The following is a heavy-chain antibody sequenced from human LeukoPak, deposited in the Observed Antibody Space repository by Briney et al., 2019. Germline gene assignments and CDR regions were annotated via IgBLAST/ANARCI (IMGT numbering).Heavy chain of an antibody. CDR3: ARRLTQYDCFDP. CDR2: TYYRSTWYN. V-gene: IGHV6-1*01. J-gene: IGHJ5*02. CDR1: GDSVSSNSV. Sequence: SQTLSLTCAISGDSVSSNSVRNWIRRSPSRGLEWLGRTYYRSTWYNDYAVSVRGRITVNPDTSKNQFSLHLNSVTPEDTAVYYCARRLTQYDCFDPWGQGILVTVSS. D-gene: IGHD2-2*01.